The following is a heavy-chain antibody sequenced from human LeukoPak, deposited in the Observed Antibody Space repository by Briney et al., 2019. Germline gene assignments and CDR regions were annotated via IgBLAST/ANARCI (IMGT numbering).Heavy chain of an antibody. CDR1: GYTLTELS. CDR3: ARDQDDSGLFDYYYYMDV. V-gene: IGHV1-24*01. D-gene: IGHD3-22*01. CDR2: FDPEDGET. Sequence: ASVKVSCKVSGYTLTELSMHWVRQAPGKGLEWMGGFDPEDGETIYAQKFQGRVTMTRDTSISTAYMELSRLRSDDTAVYYCARDQDDSGLFDYYYYMDVWGKGTTVTVSS. J-gene: IGHJ6*03.